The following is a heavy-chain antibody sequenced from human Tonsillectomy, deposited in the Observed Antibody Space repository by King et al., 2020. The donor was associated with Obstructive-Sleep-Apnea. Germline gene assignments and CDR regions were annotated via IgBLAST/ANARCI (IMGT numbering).Heavy chain of an antibody. CDR1: GGSISSGGYY. J-gene: IGHJ5*02. V-gene: IGHV4-31*03. Sequence: QLQESGPGLVKPSQTLSLTCTVSGGSISSGGYYWSWIRQHPGKGLEWIGYIYYSGSTYYNPSLKSRITISVDTSKSQFSLKLSSVTAADTAVYYCARRVAVTFGDWFDPWGQGTLVTVSS. D-gene: IGHD2-21*02. CDR3: ARRVAVTFGDWFDP. CDR2: IYYSGST.